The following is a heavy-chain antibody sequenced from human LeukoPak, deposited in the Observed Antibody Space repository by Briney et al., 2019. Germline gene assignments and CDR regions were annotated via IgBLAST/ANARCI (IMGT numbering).Heavy chain of an antibody. V-gene: IGHV3-7*05. CDR1: GFTFSTYW. Sequence: GGSLRLSCAASGFTFSTYWMTWVRQAPGKGLEWVANINQDGSVKNYVDSVKGRFTISRDNAKNSLYLQVNSLRVDDTAVYYCARGAPYRDSDDCWGQGTLVTVSS. CDR2: INQDGSVK. J-gene: IGHJ4*02. CDR3: ARGAPYRDSDDC. D-gene: IGHD5-24*01.